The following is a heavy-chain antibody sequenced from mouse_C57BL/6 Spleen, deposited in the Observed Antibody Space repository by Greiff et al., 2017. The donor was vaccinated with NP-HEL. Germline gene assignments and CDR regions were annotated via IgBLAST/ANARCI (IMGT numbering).Heavy chain of an antibody. CDR2: INPGSGGT. Sequence: VQLQQSGAELVRPGTSVKVSCKASGYAFTNYLIEWVKQRPGQGLEWIGVINPGSGGTNYNEKFKGKATLTADTSSSTAYMQLSSLTSEDSAVYFCARNPRYSNYESWYFDVWGTGTTVTVSS. CDR3: ARNPRYSNYESWYFDV. D-gene: IGHD2-5*01. J-gene: IGHJ1*03. CDR1: GYAFTNYL. V-gene: IGHV1-54*01.